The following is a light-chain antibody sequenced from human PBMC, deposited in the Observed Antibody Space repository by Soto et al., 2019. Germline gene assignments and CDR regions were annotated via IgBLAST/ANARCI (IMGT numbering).Light chain of an antibody. CDR1: QSVRSSY. CDR2: DAS. V-gene: IGKV3-20*01. J-gene: IGKJ1*01. CDR3: QQYGSSPT. Sequence: EIVLTQSPGTLSLSPGERATLSCRASQSVRSSYLAWYQQKPGQTPRLLIYDASNRATVIPDRFSGSGSGTDFTLAISRLEPEDFAVYYCQQYGSSPTFGQGTKVEIK.